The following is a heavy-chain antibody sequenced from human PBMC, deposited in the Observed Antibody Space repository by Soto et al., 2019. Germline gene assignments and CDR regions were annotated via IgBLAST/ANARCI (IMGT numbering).Heavy chain of an antibody. J-gene: IGHJ5*02. Sequence: SETLSLTCTVSGGSISSSSYYWGWIRQPPGKGLEWIGSIYYSGSTYYNPSLKSRVTISVDTSKNQFSLKLSSVTAADTAVYYCARNFGYCSGGSCYSFWNWFDPWGQGTLVTVSS. D-gene: IGHD2-15*01. V-gene: IGHV4-39*07. CDR3: ARNFGYCSGGSCYSFWNWFDP. CDR2: IYYSGST. CDR1: GGSISSSSYY.